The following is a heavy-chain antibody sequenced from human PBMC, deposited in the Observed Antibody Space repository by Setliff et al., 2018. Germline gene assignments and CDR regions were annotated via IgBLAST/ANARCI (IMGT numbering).Heavy chain of an antibody. J-gene: IGHJ3*01. D-gene: IGHD2-15*01. CDR3: ALSSLSICTGGNCPNVFDV. CDR1: GYNFAESI. CDR2: ISAYNGHT. Sequence: ASVKVSCKASGYNFAESIVSWVRQAPGQGLEWMGWISAYNGHTYSAQKFQARVTLTTDTSTRTASMELRSLTSDDTAVYFCALSSLSICTGGNCPNVFDVWGQGTLVTVSS. V-gene: IGHV1-18*01.